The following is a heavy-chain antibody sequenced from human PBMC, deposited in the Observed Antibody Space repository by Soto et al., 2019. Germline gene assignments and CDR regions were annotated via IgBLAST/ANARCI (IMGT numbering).Heavy chain of an antibody. Sequence: SVKVSCKASGGTFSSYAISWVRQAPGQGLEWMGGIIPIFGTANYAQKFQGRVTITADESTSTAYMELSSLRSEDTAVYYCARLIAVAGTDLPYYFDYWGKGTLVTVSS. V-gene: IGHV1-69*13. CDR1: GGTFSSYA. CDR3: ARLIAVAGTDLPYYFDY. D-gene: IGHD6-19*01. J-gene: IGHJ4*02. CDR2: IIPIFGTA.